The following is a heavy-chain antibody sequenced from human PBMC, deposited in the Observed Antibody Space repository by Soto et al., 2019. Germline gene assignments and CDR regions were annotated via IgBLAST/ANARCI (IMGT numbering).Heavy chain of an antibody. V-gene: IGHV4-4*02. D-gene: IGHD3-22*01. Sequence: SETLSLTCAVSGGSISSSNWWSWVRQPPGKGLEWIGDIYHSGSTNYNPSLKSRVTISVDKSKNQFSLKLSSVTAADTALYYCAQDTYYYDNSGYYVFQYWGQGTLVTVSS. CDR3: AQDTYYYDNSGYYVFQY. J-gene: IGHJ4*02. CDR2: IYHSGST. CDR1: GGSISSSNW.